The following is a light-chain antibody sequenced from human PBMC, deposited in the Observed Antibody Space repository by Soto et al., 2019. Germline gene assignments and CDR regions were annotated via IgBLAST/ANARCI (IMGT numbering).Light chain of an antibody. CDR2: GTS. V-gene: IGKV3-20*01. CDR1: QSISSTF. Sequence: EIVLTQSPGTLSLSPGERATLSCRASQSISSTFLAWYQHKPGQAPRVLIYGTSRRASGIPDRFSGGGSGTEFTLTISRLEPEDFAVYYCQQYDSSWTFGQGTKVEVK. J-gene: IGKJ1*01. CDR3: QQYDSSWT.